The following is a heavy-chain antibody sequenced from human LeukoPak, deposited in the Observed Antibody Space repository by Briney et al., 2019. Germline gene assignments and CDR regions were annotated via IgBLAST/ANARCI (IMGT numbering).Heavy chain of an antibody. CDR1: GGSVSSGSYY. V-gene: IGHV4-61*01. CDR2: IYYSGST. D-gene: IGHD1-26*01. J-gene: IGHJ4*02. CDR3: ARNIVGPRQVDY. Sequence: RASETLSLTCTVSGGSVSSGSYYWSWIRQPPGKGLEWIGYIYYSGSTNYNPSLKSRVTISVDTSKNQFSLKLSSVTAADTAVYYCARNIVGPRQVDYWGQGILVTVSS.